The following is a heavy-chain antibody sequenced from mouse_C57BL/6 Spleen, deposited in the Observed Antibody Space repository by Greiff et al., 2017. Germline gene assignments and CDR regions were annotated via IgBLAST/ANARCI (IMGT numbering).Heavy chain of an antibody. CDR3: ARRGADGSRNFDV. CDR1: GYTFTDYY. V-gene: IGHV1-19*01. J-gene: IGHJ1*03. D-gene: IGHD2-3*01. CDR2: INPYNGGT. Sequence: VQLQQSGPVLVKPGASVKMSCKASGYTFTDYYMNWVKQSHGKSLEWIGVINPYNGGTSYNQKFKGKATLTVDKSSSTAYMELNSLTSEDSAVYYCARRGADGSRNFDVWGTGTTVTVSS.